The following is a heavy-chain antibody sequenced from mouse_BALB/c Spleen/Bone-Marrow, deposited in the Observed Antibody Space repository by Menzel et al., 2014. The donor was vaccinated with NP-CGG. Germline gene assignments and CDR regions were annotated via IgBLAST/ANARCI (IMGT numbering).Heavy chain of an antibody. Sequence: VKQMESGPGLVAPSQSLSITCTVSGLSLSRYSVHWARQPPGKGLEWLGMIWGGGSTDYNSALKSRLSISKDNSKSQVFLKMNSLQTDDTAMYYCARREVYRYGYYAMDYWGQGTSVTISS. J-gene: IGHJ4*01. V-gene: IGHV2-6-4*01. CDR1: GLSLSRYS. CDR2: IWGGGST. D-gene: IGHD2-14*01. CDR3: ARREVYRYGYYAMDY.